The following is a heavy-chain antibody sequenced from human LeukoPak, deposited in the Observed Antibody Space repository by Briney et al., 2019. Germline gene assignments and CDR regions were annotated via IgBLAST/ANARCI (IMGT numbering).Heavy chain of an antibody. CDR3: ARRVVLYYYDSSGYSSPFDP. D-gene: IGHD3-22*01. J-gene: IGHJ5*02. CDR1: GYTFTSYA. V-gene: IGHV1-3*01. CDR2: INAGNGNT. Sequence: GASVNVSCKASGYTFTSYAMHWVRQAPGQRLEWMGWINAGNGNTKYSQKFQGRVTITRDTSASTAYMELSSLRSEDTAVYYCARRVVLYYYDSSGYSSPFDPWGQGTLVTVSS.